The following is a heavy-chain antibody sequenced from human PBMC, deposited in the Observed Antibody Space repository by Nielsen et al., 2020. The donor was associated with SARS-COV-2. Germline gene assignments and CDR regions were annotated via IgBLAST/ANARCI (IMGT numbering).Heavy chain of an antibody. J-gene: IGHJ6*02. CDR3: ARVVNGVAVAGTGQYYYYGMDV. D-gene: IGHD6-19*01. CDR2: ISSSSSYI. Sequence: VRQAPGKGLEWVSSISSSSSYIYYADSVKGRFTISRDNAENSLYLQMNSLRAEDTAVYYCARVVNGVAVAGTGQYYYYGMDVWGQGTTVTVSS. V-gene: IGHV3-21*04.